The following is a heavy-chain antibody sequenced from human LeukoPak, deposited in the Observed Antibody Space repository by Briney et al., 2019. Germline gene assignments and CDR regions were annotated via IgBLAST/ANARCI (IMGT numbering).Heavy chain of an antibody. V-gene: IGHV3-23*01. CDR3: AKADDHYYYYYMDV. CDR1: GFTFSSYA. J-gene: IGHJ6*03. Sequence: GGSLRLSCAASGFTFSSYAMSWVRQAPGKGLEWVSAISGSGGSTYYADSVKGRFTISRDNSKNTMYLQMNSLRAEDTAVYYCAKADDHYYYYYMDVWGKGTTVTVSS. D-gene: IGHD3-3*01. CDR2: ISGSGGST.